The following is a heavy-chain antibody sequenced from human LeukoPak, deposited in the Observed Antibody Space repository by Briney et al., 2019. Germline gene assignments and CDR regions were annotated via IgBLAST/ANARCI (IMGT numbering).Heavy chain of an antibody. CDR1: GFTFRSYE. J-gene: IGHJ4*02. D-gene: IGHD3-3*01. CDR3: ARSARLMKGVVEVTALDD. V-gene: IGHV3-48*03. Sequence: GGSLRLSCEDSGFTFRSYEMNWVRQAPGEGLEWIAYLSSSGSAFSYADSVKGRFTIARDNAKNSVYLEMNSLRADDTAVYYCARSARLMKGVVEVTALDDWGQGTLVTVSS. CDR2: LSSSGSAF.